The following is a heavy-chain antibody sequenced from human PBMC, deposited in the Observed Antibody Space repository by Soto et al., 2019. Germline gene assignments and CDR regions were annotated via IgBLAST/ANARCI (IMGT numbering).Heavy chain of an antibody. V-gene: IGHV1-46*03. Sequence: ASVKVSCKASGYTFTSYYMHCVRQAPGQGLEWMGIINTSAGSTRYANNFKGRVTMNREKSTSTVYTELSRLRSEQTAVYYCATGYCSSTSCHGRAFDIWGQGTMVTVSS. CDR2: INTSAGST. J-gene: IGHJ3*02. CDR1: GYTFTSYY. CDR3: ATGYCSSTSCHGRAFDI. D-gene: IGHD2-2*01.